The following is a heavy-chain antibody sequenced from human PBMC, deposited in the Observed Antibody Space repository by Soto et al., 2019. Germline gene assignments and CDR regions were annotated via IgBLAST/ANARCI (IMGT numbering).Heavy chain of an antibody. CDR3: ARVTGGRTKFDY. Sequence: SETLSLTCTVSGGSISSGGYYWSWIRQHPGKGLEWIGYIYYSGSTYYNPSLKSRVTISVDTSKNQFSLKLSSVTAADTAVYYCARVTGGRTKFDYWGQGTLVTVSS. J-gene: IGHJ4*02. CDR2: IYYSGST. CDR1: GGSISSGGYY. V-gene: IGHV4-31*03. D-gene: IGHD3-16*01.